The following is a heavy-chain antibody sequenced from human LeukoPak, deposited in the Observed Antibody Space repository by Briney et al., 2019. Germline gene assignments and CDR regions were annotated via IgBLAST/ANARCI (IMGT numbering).Heavy chain of an antibody. CDR1: GFTFSSYW. J-gene: IGHJ4*02. CDR3: ARLREIPVFGVVTKSTSYFDY. V-gene: IGHV3-7*01. CDR2: IKQDGSEK. D-gene: IGHD3-3*01. Sequence: GGSLRLSCVASGFTFSSYWMSWVRQAPGKGLEWVANIKQDGSEKYYVDSMKGRFTISRDNAKNSLYLQMNSLRAEDTAVYYCARLREIPVFGVVTKSTSYFDYWGQGTLVTVSS.